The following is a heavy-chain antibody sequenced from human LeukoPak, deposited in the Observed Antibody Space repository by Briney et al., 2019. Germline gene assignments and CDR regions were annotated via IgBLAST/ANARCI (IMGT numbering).Heavy chain of an antibody. D-gene: IGHD6-6*01. J-gene: IGHJ4*02. V-gene: IGHV4-34*01. CDR2: INHSGST. Sequence: GSLRLSCAASGFTFSSYSMNWVRQPPGKGLEWIGEINHSGSTNYNPSLKSRVTISVDTSKNQFSLKLSSVTAADTAVYYCASIAARRSGGYWGQGTLVTVSS. CDR3: ASIAARRSGGY. CDR1: GFTFSSYS.